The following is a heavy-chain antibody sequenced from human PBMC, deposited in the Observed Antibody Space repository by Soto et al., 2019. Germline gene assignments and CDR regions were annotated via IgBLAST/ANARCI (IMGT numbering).Heavy chain of an antibody. CDR3: ASAAREYYYYGMDV. CDR1: GFTFSSYA. V-gene: IGHV3-23*01. CDR2: ISGSAGST. J-gene: IGHJ6*02. Sequence: EVQLLESGGGLVQPGGSLRLSCAASGFTFSSYAMSWVRQAPGKGLDWVSVISGSAGSTYYADSVKGRFTISRDNSKNTLYMQMNSLRAENTAVYYCASAAREYYYYGMDVWGQGTTVTVSS.